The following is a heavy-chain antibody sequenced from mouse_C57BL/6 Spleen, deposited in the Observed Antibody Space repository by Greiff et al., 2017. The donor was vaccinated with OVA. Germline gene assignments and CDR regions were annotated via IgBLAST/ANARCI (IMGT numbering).Heavy chain of an antibody. D-gene: IGHD3-2*02. Sequence: EVKLQESGGDLVKPGGSLKLSCAASGFTFSSYGMSWVRQTPDKRLEWVATISSGGSYTYYPDSVKGRFTISRDNAKNTLYLQMSSLKSEDTAMYYCARQDSSGPAWFAYWGQGTLVTVSA. CDR3: ARQDSSGPAWFAY. CDR1: GFTFSSYG. J-gene: IGHJ3*01. CDR2: ISSGGSYT. V-gene: IGHV5-6*01.